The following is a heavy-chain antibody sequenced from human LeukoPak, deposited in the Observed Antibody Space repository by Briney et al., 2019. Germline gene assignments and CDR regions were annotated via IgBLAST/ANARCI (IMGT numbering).Heavy chain of an antibody. V-gene: IGHV3-73*01. D-gene: IGHD6-13*01. CDR3: SRGISGYGMDV. Sequence: GGSLRLSCAASGFTFSGSGMHWVRQASGKGLEWIGRIRTKVNSYATAYAASVNGRFTISRDDSKNTAYLQMDSLKTEDTAVYYCSRGISGYGMDVWGQGTTVTVSS. J-gene: IGHJ6*02. CDR2: IRTKVNSYAT. CDR1: GFTFSGSG.